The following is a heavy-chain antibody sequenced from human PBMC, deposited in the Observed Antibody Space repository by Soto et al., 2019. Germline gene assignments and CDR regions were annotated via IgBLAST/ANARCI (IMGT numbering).Heavy chain of an antibody. J-gene: IGHJ6*03. Sequence: VASVKVSCKASGYTFTSYAMHWVRQAPGQRLEWMGWINAGNGNTKYSQKFQGRVTITRDTSASTAYMELSSLRSEDTAVYYCARVGDLYYYMDVWGKGTTVTVSS. CDR1: GYTFTSYA. CDR3: ARVGDLYYYMDV. CDR2: INAGNGNT. V-gene: IGHV1-3*01. D-gene: IGHD3-16*01.